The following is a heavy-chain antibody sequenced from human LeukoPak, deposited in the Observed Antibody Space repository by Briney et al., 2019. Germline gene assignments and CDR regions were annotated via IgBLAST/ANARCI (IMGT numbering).Heavy chain of an antibody. Sequence: SQTLSLTRTVSGGSISSGSYYWSWIRQPPGKGLEWIGYIYYSGSTNYNPSLKSRVTISVDTSKNQFSLKLSSVTAADTAVYYCARRSGWDKNWFDPWGQGTLVTVSS. CDR3: ARRSGWDKNWFDP. CDR2: IYYSGST. CDR1: GGSISSGSYY. J-gene: IGHJ5*02. D-gene: IGHD6-19*01. V-gene: IGHV4-61*01.